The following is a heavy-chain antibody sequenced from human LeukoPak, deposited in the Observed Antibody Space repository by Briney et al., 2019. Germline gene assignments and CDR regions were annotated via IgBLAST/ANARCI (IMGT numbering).Heavy chain of an antibody. CDR2: IYHSGST. CDR1: GGSISSGSYY. CDR3: ARILHIGGPPNWFDP. D-gene: IGHD5-12*01. Sequence: SETLSLTCTVSGGSISSGSYYWSWIRQPPGKGLEWIGSIYHSGSTYYNPSLKSRVTISVDTSKNQFSLKLSSVTAADTAVYYCARILHIGGPPNWFDPWGQGTLVTVSS. J-gene: IGHJ5*02. V-gene: IGHV4-39*07.